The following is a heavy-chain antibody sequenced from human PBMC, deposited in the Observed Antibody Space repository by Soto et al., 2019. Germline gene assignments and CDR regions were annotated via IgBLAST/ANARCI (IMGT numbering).Heavy chain of an antibody. Sequence: EVQLVESGGGLVQPGGSLRLSCAASGFTFSGFTMNWVRQAPGRGLEWVSYISRSGETIYYADSVKGRFTISRDNAKNSLYLKMSSLRDEDTAVYYCASRNLADCSGTSCLYYFDYWGQGTLVTVSS. CDR1: GFTFSGFT. CDR3: ASRNLADCSGTSCLYYFDY. J-gene: IGHJ4*02. D-gene: IGHD2-2*01. V-gene: IGHV3-48*02. CDR2: ISRSGETI.